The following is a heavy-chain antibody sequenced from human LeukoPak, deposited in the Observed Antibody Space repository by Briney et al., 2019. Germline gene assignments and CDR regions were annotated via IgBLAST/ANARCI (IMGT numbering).Heavy chain of an antibody. CDR3: AKDTLDYGDYSSAFDI. CDR1: GFTFSSYG. D-gene: IGHD4-17*01. J-gene: IGHJ3*02. CDR2: IWYDGSNK. Sequence: GGSLRLSCAASGFTFSSYGMHWVRQAPGKGLEWVAVIWYDGSNKYYADSVKGRFTISRDNSKNTLYLQMNSLRAEDTAVYYCAKDTLDYGDYSSAFDIWGQGTMVTVSS. V-gene: IGHV3-33*06.